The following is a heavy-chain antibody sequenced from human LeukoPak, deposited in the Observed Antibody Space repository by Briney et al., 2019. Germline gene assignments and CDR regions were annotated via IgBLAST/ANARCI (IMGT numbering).Heavy chain of an antibody. D-gene: IGHD2-21*02. Sequence: PGGSLRLSCAASGFTFSDYYMSWIRQAPGKGLESVSYISSSGSTIYYADSVKGRFTISRDNAKNSLYLQMNSLRAEDTAVYYCARYCGGDCDMLYYYHYGMDVWGQGTTVTVSS. V-gene: IGHV3-11*01. J-gene: IGHJ6*02. CDR1: GFTFSDYY. CDR2: ISSSGSTI. CDR3: ARYCGGDCDMLYYYHYGMDV.